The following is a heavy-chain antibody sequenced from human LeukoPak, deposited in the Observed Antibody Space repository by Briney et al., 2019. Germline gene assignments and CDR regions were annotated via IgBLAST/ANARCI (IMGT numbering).Heavy chain of an antibody. CDR3: AKGYCSSTSCLNWFDP. Sequence: GGSLRLSCADSGFTFSSYWISWVPQAPGKGLEWMANIKQDGSERYYVDSVKGRFTLSRDNAKNSLYLQMNSLRAEDTAVYYCAKGYCSSTSCLNWFDPWGQGTLVTVSS. V-gene: IGHV3-7*02. CDR2: IKQDGSER. J-gene: IGHJ5*02. CDR1: GFTFSSYW. D-gene: IGHD2-2*01.